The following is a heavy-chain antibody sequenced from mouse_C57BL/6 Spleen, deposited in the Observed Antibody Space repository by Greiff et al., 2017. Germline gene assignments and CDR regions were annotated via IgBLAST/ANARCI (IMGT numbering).Heavy chain of an antibody. CDR1: GFTFSSYG. D-gene: IGHD1-1*01. CDR2: ISSGGSYT. Sequence: EVMLVESGGDLVKPGGSLKLSCAASGFTFSSYGMSWVRQTPDKRLEWVATISSGGSYTYYPDSVKGRFTISRDNAKNTLYLQMSSLKSEDTAMYYCASHDYYESSPPWFACWAQVTLVTVSA. J-gene: IGHJ3*01. V-gene: IGHV5-6*01. CDR3: ASHDYYESSPPWFAC.